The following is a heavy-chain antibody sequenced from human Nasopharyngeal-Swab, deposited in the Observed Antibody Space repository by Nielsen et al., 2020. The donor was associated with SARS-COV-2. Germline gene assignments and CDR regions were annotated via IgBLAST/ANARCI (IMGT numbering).Heavy chain of an antibody. Sequence: ASVKVSCKASGYTLTGLPIHWVRQAPGKGLEWMGTVVPEDGEPIYAQNFQGRVTMSEDTSTDTAYLELSSLRSEDTAVYYCASEGSGVFGVVIYAFDIWGPGPLVTVSS. CDR3: ASEGSGVFGVVIYAFDI. CDR2: VVPEDGEP. CDR1: GYTLTGLP. D-gene: IGHD3-3*01. J-gene: IGHJ3*02. V-gene: IGHV1-24*01.